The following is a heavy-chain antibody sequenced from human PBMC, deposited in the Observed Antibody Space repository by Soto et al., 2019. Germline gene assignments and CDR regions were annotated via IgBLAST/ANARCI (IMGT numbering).Heavy chain of an antibody. CDR2: VYYIGST. V-gene: IGHV4-59*02. CDR1: GGSVNDYY. CDR3: ARGAKYYYYQGIDV. D-gene: IGHD1-26*01. Sequence: QVQLHESGPGLFKPSETLSLTCSVSGGSVNDYYWSWVRQPTGKGLERIGFVYYIGSTNYNPSLKSRFPISVDTSKNQFALKLWSVNAADTAVYYCARGAKYYYYQGIDVWGQGTTVTVSS. J-gene: IGHJ6*02.